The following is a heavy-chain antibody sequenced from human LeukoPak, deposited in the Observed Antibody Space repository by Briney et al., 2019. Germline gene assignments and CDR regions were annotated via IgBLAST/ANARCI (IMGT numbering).Heavy chain of an antibody. Sequence: GESLKISCKGSGYSFTSYWIIWVRQMPGKGLEWMGRIDPSDSYTNYSPSFQGHVTISVDKSISTAYLQWSSLKASDTAMYYCVGQSGRHNPFDYWGQGTLVTVSS. CDR3: VGQSGRHNPFDY. CDR1: GYSFTSYW. CDR2: IDPSDSYT. D-gene: IGHD1-26*01. V-gene: IGHV5-10-1*01. J-gene: IGHJ4*02.